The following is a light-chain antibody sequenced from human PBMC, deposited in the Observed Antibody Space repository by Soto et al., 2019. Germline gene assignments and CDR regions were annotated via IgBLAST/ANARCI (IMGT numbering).Light chain of an antibody. Sequence: DIQITQSPPFLSASVGDIVTITCRASQTISSWLAWYQQKPGKAPKLLIYKASTLKSGVPSRFSGSGSGTEFTLTISSLQPDDFATYYCQHYNSYSEAFGQGTKVDIK. CDR2: KAS. J-gene: IGKJ1*01. CDR3: QHYNSYSEA. CDR1: QTISSW. V-gene: IGKV1-5*03.